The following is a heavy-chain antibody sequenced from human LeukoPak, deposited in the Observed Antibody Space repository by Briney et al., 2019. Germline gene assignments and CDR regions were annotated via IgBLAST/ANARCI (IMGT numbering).Heavy chain of an antibody. J-gene: IGHJ4*02. Sequence: GESLKISCKGSGYSFTSYWIGWMRQMPGKGLEWMGIIYPGDSDTRYSPSFQGQVTISADKSISTAYLQWSSLKASDTAMYYCARRGYCSSTSCYNFDYWGQGTLVTVSS. CDR3: ARRGYCSSTSCYNFDY. CDR2: IYPGDSDT. CDR1: GYSFTSYW. D-gene: IGHD2-2*01. V-gene: IGHV5-51*01.